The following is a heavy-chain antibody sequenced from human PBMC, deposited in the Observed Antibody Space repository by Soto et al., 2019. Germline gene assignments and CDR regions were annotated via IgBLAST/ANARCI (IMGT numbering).Heavy chain of an antibody. Sequence: PSETLSLTCTVSGGSISSGDYYWSWIRQPPGKGLEWIGYIYYSGSTYYNPSLKSRVTISVDTSKDQFSLKLSSVTAADTAVYYCARESAKKSPLGYCSGGSCYPTYYFDYWGQGTLVTVSS. D-gene: IGHD2-15*01. V-gene: IGHV4-30-4*01. J-gene: IGHJ4*02. CDR1: GGSISSGDYY. CDR2: IYYSGST. CDR3: ARESAKKSPLGYCSGGSCYPTYYFDY.